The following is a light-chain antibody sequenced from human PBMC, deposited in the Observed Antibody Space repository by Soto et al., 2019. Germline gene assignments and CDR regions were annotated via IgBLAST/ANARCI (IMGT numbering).Light chain of an antibody. J-gene: IGKJ1*01. CDR3: KQYGRSLPWT. Sequence: EIVLTQSPGTLSLPPGERATLSCRASQRIGSSYLAWYQQKPGQAPRLLIYVASTRAAGIPDRFSGSGSGTDFTLTITRLEPEDFAVFYCKQYGRSLPWTFGQGTKVEI. V-gene: IGKV3-20*01. CDR1: QRIGSSY. CDR2: VAS.